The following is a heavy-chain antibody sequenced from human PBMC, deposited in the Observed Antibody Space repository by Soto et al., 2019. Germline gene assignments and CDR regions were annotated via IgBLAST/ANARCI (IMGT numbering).Heavy chain of an antibody. V-gene: IGHV3-30-3*01. Sequence: GGSLRLSCAASGFTFSSYAMHWVRQAPGKGLEWVAVISYDGSNKYYADSVKGRFTISRDNSKNTLYLQMNSLRAEDTAVYYCARAFRTGGGLYYGMDVWGQGTTVTVSS. D-gene: IGHD3-16*01. CDR2: ISYDGSNK. CDR1: GFTFSSYA. CDR3: ARAFRTGGGLYYGMDV. J-gene: IGHJ6*02.